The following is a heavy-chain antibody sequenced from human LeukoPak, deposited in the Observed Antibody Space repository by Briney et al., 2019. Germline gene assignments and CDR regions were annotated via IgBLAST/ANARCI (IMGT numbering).Heavy chain of an antibody. D-gene: IGHD1-26*01. CDR1: GGSISSYY. V-gene: IGHV4-59*01. Sequence: PSETLSLTCTVSGGSISSYYWSWIRQPPGKGLEWIGYIYYSGSTNYNPSLKSRVTISVDTSKNQFSLKLSSVTAADTAVYYCARDVGSYSDYWGQGTLVTVSS. CDR2: IYYSGST. J-gene: IGHJ4*02. CDR3: ARDVGSYSDY.